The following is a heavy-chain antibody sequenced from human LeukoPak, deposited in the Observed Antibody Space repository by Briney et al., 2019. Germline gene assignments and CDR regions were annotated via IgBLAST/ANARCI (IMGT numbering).Heavy chain of an antibody. V-gene: IGHV3-43D*03. CDR1: A. Sequence: AXXWXRQTPGKYLEXVXLTXDGGSTYYADSXKGXFTISRDNXXNSXXLQMKSMRAEDTAVYYCARGGTNDPWGQGTLVTVSS. J-gene: IGHJ5*02. CDR3: ARGGTNDP. D-gene: IGHD3-16*01. CDR2: TXDGGST.